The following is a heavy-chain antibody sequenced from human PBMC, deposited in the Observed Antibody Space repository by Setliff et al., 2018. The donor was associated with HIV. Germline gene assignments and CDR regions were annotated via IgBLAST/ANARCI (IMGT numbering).Heavy chain of an antibody. Sequence: SETLSLTCNVSGASTNAYFLSWVRHPAGKGLEWIGHIYTSGITNHNPPLKSRVTMSLDTSKNHFSLKLSSVTAADTAVYYCARVRRDDFWTGPFVYWSQGTLVTVSS. CDR3: ARVRRDDFWTGPFVY. D-gene: IGHD3-3*01. CDR2: IYTSGIT. V-gene: IGHV4-4*07. J-gene: IGHJ4*02. CDR1: GASTNAYF.